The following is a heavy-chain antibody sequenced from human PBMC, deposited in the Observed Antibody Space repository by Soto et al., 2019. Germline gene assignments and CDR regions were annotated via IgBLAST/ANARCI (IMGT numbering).Heavy chain of an antibody. D-gene: IGHD1-26*01. CDR1: GFDISTYG. Sequence: GGSLRLSCEASGFDISTYGLHWVRQAPGKGLEWLAFIWYDGSNQHYAASVKGRFTISRDNSRNTLYLQMNNLRADDTAVYFCARAVSSATYYDCIGYWGRGTLVTVSS. CDR2: IWYDGSNQ. CDR3: ARAVSSATYYDCIGY. V-gene: IGHV3-33*01. J-gene: IGHJ4*02.